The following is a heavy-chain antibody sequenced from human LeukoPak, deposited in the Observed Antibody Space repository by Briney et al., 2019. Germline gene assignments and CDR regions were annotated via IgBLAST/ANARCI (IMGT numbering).Heavy chain of an antibody. CDR1: GYTLTELS. Sequence: ASVKVSCKVSGYTLTELSMHWVRQAPGKGLEWMGGFDPEDGETIYAQKFQGRVTMTEDTSTDTAYMELSSLRSEDTAVYYCARVVGTPWSQLVPGYYMDVWGKGTTVTVSS. CDR3: ARVVGTPWSQLVPGYYMDV. CDR2: FDPEDGET. D-gene: IGHD6-6*01. V-gene: IGHV1-24*01. J-gene: IGHJ6*03.